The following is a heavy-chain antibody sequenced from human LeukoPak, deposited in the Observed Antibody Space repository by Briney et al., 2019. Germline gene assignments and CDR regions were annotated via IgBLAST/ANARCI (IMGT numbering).Heavy chain of an antibody. Sequence: GGSLRLSCAASGFTFSSYEMNWVRQAPGKGLEWVSYISSSGSPIYYADSVMGRFTISRDNAKNSLYLQMNSLRAEDTAVYYCASYWGSVYWGQGTLVTVSS. CDR3: ASYWGSVY. CDR1: GFTFSSYE. V-gene: IGHV3-48*03. CDR2: ISSSGSPI. D-gene: IGHD7-27*01. J-gene: IGHJ4*02.